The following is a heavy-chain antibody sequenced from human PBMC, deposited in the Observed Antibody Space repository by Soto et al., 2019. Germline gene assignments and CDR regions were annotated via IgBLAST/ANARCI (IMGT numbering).Heavy chain of an antibody. CDR1: GGSITDSNYY. J-gene: IGHJ4*02. Sequence: SETLSLTCSVSGGSITDSNYYWAWVRQPPGKGLESIGSIYYSGNTYYNPSLKSRVTISVDTSKNQFSPKLTSVSAADTAMYYCARRVDFWSGYYDFWGQGHLVTVSS. CDR2: IYYSGNT. D-gene: IGHD3-3*01. V-gene: IGHV4-39*01. CDR3: ARRVDFWSGYYDF.